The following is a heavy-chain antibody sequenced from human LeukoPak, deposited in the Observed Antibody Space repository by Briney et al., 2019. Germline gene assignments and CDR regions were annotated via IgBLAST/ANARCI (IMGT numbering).Heavy chain of an antibody. D-gene: IGHD5-18*01. Sequence: PGGSLRLSCAASGFTFSSYWMHWVRQAPGKGLVWVSRINSDGSSTSYADSVKGRFTISRDNAKNTLYLQMNSLRAEDTAVYYCARGSWAMDTAMAPFDYWGQGTLVTVSS. CDR1: GFTFSSYW. CDR3: ARGSWAMDTAMAPFDY. J-gene: IGHJ4*02. V-gene: IGHV3-74*01. CDR2: INSDGSST.